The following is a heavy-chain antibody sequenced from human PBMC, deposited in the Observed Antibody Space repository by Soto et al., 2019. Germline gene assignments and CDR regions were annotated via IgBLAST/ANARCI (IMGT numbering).Heavy chain of an antibody. Sequence: ASVKVSCKASGYTFTSYYMHWVRQAPGQGLEWMGIINPSGGSTSYAQKFQGRVTMTRDTSTSTVYMELSSLRSEDTAVYYCARDAQPAYYYDSSGYYYTFDYWGQGTLVTVSS. V-gene: IGHV1-46*01. CDR3: ARDAQPAYYYDSSGYYYTFDY. CDR1: GYTFTSYY. CDR2: INPSGGST. D-gene: IGHD3-22*01. J-gene: IGHJ4*02.